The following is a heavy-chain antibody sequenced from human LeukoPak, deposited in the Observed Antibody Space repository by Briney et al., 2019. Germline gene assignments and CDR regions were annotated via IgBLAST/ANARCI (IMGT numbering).Heavy chain of an antibody. Sequence: GRSLRLSCAASGFTFSSYGMHWVRQAPGKGLEWVAVISYDGSNKYYADSVKGRFTISRDNSKNTPYLQMNSLRAEDTAVYYCAKESPRGYDYGDYYSWFDPWGQGTLVTVSS. V-gene: IGHV3-30*18. CDR3: AKESPRGYDYGDYYSWFDP. CDR1: GFTFSSYG. D-gene: IGHD4-17*01. J-gene: IGHJ5*02. CDR2: ISYDGSNK.